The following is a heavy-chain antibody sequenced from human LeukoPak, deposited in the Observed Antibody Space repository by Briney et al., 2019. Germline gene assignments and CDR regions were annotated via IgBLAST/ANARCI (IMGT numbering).Heavy chain of an antibody. CDR2: INLSGST. CDR1: VGSFSGYY. D-gene: IGHD6-13*01. CDR3: ARGWDSSSSETAPFHKDYSQYRDV. V-gene: IGHV4-34*01. J-gene: IGHJ6*03. Sequence: SETLSLTCAVDVGSFSGYYWRWSRQTPGKRLEWIGEINLSGSTNYNPALKTRVTISVDTSKNQFSLKMRSVTAADTAVYYCARGWDSSSSETAPFHKDYSQYRDVWGKGTTVTVSS.